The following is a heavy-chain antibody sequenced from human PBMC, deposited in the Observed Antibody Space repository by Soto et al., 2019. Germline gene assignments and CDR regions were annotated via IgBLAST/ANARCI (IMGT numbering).Heavy chain of an antibody. CDR3: ASQWYGPRHGLADV. Sequence: QVQLQESGPGLVKPSETLSLTCNVSAGSIIDYYCSWFRQPPGKGLEWIGYINHNGYSAYNLALKRRINMSIGSSKNQFSRVLYSVPDTHTAVYYCASQWYGPRHGLADVWGQGTTVIVSS. CDR1: AGSIIDYY. CDR2: INHNGYS. V-gene: IGHV4-59*08. D-gene: IGHD2-15*01. J-gene: IGHJ6*02.